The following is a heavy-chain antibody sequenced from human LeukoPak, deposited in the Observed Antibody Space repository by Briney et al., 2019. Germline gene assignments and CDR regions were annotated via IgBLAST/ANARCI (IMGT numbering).Heavy chain of an antibody. Sequence: ASVKVSCKASGYTFSNYNIHWVRQAPGQGLEWMGMVNPSGDRTNYAQKFQGRVTMTGDTSTSTGYMEMSSLRDEETDVYYSARSPDILTGENFYYWGQGTLVTVSS. CDR2: VNPSGDRT. D-gene: IGHD3-9*01. V-gene: IGHV1-46*01. CDR3: ARSPDILTGENFYY. CDR1: GYTFSNYN. J-gene: IGHJ4*02.